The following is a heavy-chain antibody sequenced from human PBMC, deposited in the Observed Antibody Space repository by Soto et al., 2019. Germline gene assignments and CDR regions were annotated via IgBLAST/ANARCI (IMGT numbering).Heavy chain of an antibody. CDR1: GFTFSSYW. CDR3: ARVMGTDVWSNHAFDM. Sequence: EVQLVESGGGLVQPGGSLRLSCAASGFTFSSYWMSWVRQAPGKGLEWVATIKQAGREKYYVDSVKGRFTISRDNAKNSRFLQMNSLRVEDTAVYLCARVMGTDVWSNHAFDMWGQGTMVTVSS. D-gene: IGHD1-1*01. J-gene: IGHJ3*02. V-gene: IGHV3-7*04. CDR2: IKQAGREK.